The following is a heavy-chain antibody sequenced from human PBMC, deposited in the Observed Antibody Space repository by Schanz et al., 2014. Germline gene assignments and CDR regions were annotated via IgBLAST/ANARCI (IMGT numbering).Heavy chain of an antibody. J-gene: IGHJ3*02. V-gene: IGHV3-74*02. Sequence: VQLVESGGGVVQPGRSLRLSCVASGFTFSSHWMHWVRQDPGKGLVWVARINSVGSNTDYADSVTGRFTISRDNSKNTVHLQMNSLRAEDTAVYYCAKGRFGELSAFDIWGQGTMVTVSS. CDR3: AKGRFGELSAFDI. CDR2: INSVGSNT. D-gene: IGHD3-10*01. CDR1: GFTFSSHW.